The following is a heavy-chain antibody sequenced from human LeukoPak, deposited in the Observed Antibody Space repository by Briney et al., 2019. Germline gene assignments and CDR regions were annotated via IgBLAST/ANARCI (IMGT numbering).Heavy chain of an antibody. CDR2: IYHSGST. J-gene: IGHJ4*02. Sequence: SETLSLTCSVSGGSISSGNWWSWVRQPPGKGLEWIGEIYHSGSTNYNPSLKSRVTISVDKSKNQFSLKLTSVTAVDTAVYYCARIGNYYFDYWGQGTLVTVSS. CDR3: ARIGNYYFDY. D-gene: IGHD1-1*01. CDR1: GGSISSGNW. V-gene: IGHV4-4*02.